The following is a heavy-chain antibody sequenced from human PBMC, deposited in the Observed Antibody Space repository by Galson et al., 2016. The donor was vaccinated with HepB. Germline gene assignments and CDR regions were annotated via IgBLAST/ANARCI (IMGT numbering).Heavy chain of an antibody. CDR3: ARDPPRYCSGGSCNYYYDMDV. CDR2: IDAGNGNT. D-gene: IGHD2-15*01. J-gene: IGHJ6*02. CDR1: GYTFTSYV. Sequence: SCKASGYTFTSYVMHWVRQAPGQRLEWMGWIDAGNGNTKYSQKSQGRVTITRDTSATTAYMELSSLKSEDTAVYYCARDPPRYCSGGSCNYYYDMDVWGQGTSVTVSS. V-gene: IGHV1-3*01.